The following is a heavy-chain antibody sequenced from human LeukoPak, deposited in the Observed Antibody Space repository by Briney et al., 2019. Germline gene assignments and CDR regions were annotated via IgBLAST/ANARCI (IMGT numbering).Heavy chain of an antibody. J-gene: IGHJ4*02. D-gene: IGHD1-26*01. V-gene: IGHV1-2*02. Sequence: ASVKVSCKASGYTFTSYYMHWVRQAPGQGLEWMGWINPNSGGTNYAQKFQGRVTMTRDTSISTAYMELSRLRSDDTAVYYCARGPLVRGGSYYQVDYWGQGTLVTVSS. CDR3: ARGPLVRGGSYYQVDY. CDR1: GYTFTSYY. CDR2: INPNSGGT.